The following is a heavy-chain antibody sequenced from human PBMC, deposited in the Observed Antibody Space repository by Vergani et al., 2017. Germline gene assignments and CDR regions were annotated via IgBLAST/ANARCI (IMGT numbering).Heavy chain of an antibody. Sequence: QVQLLESGPGLLKHSETLSLTCSVSGYFITSGYYWGWIRQPPGRGLEWIGYILYSGTTYDNPSLRSRLPISVDTSQNQFSLKLRSVTAAATAVYYCARVYTQVPATSHFYYMYVWGKGTTVVVSS. CDR3: ARVYTQVPATSHFYYMYV. D-gene: IGHD6-25*01. CDR2: ILYSGTT. J-gene: IGHJ6*03. CDR1: GYFITSGYY. V-gene: IGHV4-38-2*01.